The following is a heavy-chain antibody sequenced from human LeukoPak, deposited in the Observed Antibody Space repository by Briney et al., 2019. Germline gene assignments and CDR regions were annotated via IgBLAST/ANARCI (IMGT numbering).Heavy chain of an antibody. D-gene: IGHD6-13*01. Sequence: SETLSLTCTVSGGTISSSSYYWGWIRQPPGKGLEWIGSIYYSGSTCYNPSLKSRVTISVDTSKNQFSLKLSSVTAADTAVYYCASSAAGSFGYWGQGTLVTVSS. CDR1: GGTISSSSYY. J-gene: IGHJ4*02. CDR3: ASSAAGSFGY. CDR2: IYYSGST. V-gene: IGHV4-39*01.